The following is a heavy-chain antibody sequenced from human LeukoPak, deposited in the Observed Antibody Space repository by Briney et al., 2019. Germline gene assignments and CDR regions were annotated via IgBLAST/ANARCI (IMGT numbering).Heavy chain of an antibody. D-gene: IGHD7-27*01. CDR3: VRDGSSWGNFDY. J-gene: IGHJ4*02. CDR2: LSSSSSVI. Sequence: AGGSLRLSCVASGFTFSSYSMNWVRQAPGEGLEWVSYLSSSSSVIYHADSVKGRFTISRDNAKNSLYLQMNSLRTEDTAVYYCVRDGSSWGNFDYWGQGTLVSVSS. V-gene: IGHV3-48*01. CDR1: GFTFSSYS.